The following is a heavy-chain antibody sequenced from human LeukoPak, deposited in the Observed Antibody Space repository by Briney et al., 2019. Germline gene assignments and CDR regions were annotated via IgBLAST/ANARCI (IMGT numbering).Heavy chain of an antibody. CDR3: ARDLLYYYDSSGYPPLDY. D-gene: IGHD3-22*01. CDR2: ISSSSSYI. V-gene: IGHV3-21*01. J-gene: IGHJ4*02. Sequence: GGSLRLSCAASGFTFSSYSMTWVRQAPGKGLEWVSSISSSSSYIYYADSVKGRFTISRDNAKNSLYLQMNSLRAEDTAVYYCARDLLYYYDSSGYPPLDYWGQGTLVTVSS. CDR1: GFTFSSYS.